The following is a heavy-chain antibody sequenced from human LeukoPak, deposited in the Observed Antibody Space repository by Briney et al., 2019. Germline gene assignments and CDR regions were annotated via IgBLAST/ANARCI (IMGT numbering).Heavy chain of an antibody. CDR3: AKEGRTGTTLGYMDV. CDR1: GFTFSSYE. V-gene: IGHV3-48*03. CDR2: ISSSGSTT. D-gene: IGHD1-1*01. J-gene: IGHJ6*03. Sequence: GGSLRLSCAASGFTFSSYEMNWVRQAPGKGLEWVSYISSSGSTTYYADSVKGRFTISRDNSKNTLYLQMNSLRAEDAAVYYCAKEGRTGTTLGYMDVWGKGTTVTISS.